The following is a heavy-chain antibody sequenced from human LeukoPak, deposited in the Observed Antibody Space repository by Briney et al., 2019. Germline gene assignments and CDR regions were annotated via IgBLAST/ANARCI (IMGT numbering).Heavy chain of an antibody. CDR3: ARGGSSCYGCHNWFDP. Sequence: SETLSLTCSVSGDYIRNHYWSWLRQSPGKGLEWIGYVDKSGSTNYNPSFKSRVIVSSDTSRNEFSLNLNSVTAADTAIYYCARGGSSCYGCHNWFDPWGQGARVTVSS. V-gene: IGHV4-59*11. CDR1: GDYIRNHY. J-gene: IGHJ5*02. CDR2: VDKSGST. D-gene: IGHD2-2*01.